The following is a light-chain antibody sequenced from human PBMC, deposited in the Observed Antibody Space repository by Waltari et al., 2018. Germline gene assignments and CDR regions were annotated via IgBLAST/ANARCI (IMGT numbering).Light chain of an antibody. V-gene: IGLV2-14*03. CDR3: SSYTTSSTWV. CDR2: EVS. Sequence: QSALTQPASVSGSPGQSITISCTGTSSDVGHYDSVSWNQQHPGKAPKLIIYEVSNRPSGVSKRFSGSKSGNTASLTISGRQAEDEADYYCSSYTTSSTWVFGGGTKLTVL. CDR1: SSDVGHYDS. J-gene: IGLJ3*02.